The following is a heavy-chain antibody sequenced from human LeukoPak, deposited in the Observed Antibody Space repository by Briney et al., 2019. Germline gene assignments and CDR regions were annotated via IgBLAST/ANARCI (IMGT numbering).Heavy chain of an antibody. D-gene: IGHD4-23*01. J-gene: IGHJ4*02. CDR3: ARLRGVVTQPDY. CDR2: INPSGGST. CDR1: GYAFTSYY. Sequence: ASVKVSCKASGYAFTSYYMHWVRQAPGQGLEWMGIINPSGGSTSYAQKFQGRVTITADKSTSTAYMELSSLRSEDTAVYYCARLRGVVTQPDYWGQGTLVTVSS. V-gene: IGHV1-46*01.